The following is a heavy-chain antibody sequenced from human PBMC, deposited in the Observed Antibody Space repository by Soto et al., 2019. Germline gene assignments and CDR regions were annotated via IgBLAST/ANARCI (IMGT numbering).Heavy chain of an antibody. D-gene: IGHD6-6*01. CDR3: AVIAARPHYYYYGMDV. J-gene: IGHJ6*02. Sequence: PVQVCCKGSGGTVSSYAISCVRQARGKEFEWMGGIIPIFGTANYAQKFQGRVTITADKSTSTAYMELSSLRSEDTAVYYCAVIAARPHYYYYGMDVWGRGTTVNVS. CDR1: GGTVSSYA. V-gene: IGHV1-69*06. CDR2: IIPIFGTA.